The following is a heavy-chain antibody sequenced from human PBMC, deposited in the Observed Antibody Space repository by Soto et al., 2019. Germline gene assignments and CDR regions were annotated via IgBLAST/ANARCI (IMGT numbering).Heavy chain of an antibody. D-gene: IGHD2-15*01. J-gene: IGHJ6*02. V-gene: IGHV1-69*12. CDR3: ARHPGGRGYYYGMDV. CDR1: GGTFSSSA. Sequence: QVQLVQSGAEVKKPGSSVKVSCKASGGTFSSSAISWVRQAPGQGLDWMGGIIPIFGTANYAQKFQGRVTITAEESTSTAYMELSSLRSEYTAVYYCARHPGGRGYYYGMDVWGQGTTVTVSS. CDR2: IIPIFGTA.